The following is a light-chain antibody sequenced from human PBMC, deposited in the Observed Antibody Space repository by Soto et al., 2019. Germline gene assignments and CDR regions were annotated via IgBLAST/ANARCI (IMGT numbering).Light chain of an antibody. CDR2: GAS. CDR1: QSVSSNN. CDR3: QQYGRSPFT. Sequence: IVLTQSPGTLSLSPGERATLSCRASQSVSSNNSAWYQQRPGQAHGVVIYGASTRATGIPERFSGSGSGTDVTVTISRLEYEDCTVYYCQQYGRSPFTFGPGTKVPIK. J-gene: IGKJ3*01. V-gene: IGKV3-20*01.